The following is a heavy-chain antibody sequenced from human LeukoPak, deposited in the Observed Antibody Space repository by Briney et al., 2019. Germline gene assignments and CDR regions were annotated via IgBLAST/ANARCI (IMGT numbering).Heavy chain of an antibody. Sequence: SETLSLTRTVSGASINIYTYYWGWIRQPPGKGLEWIGYIYYSGSTNYNPSLKSRVTISVDTSKNQFSLQLSSVTAADTAVYYCARQSDYYDSSGYYYGMDVWGQGTTVTVSS. J-gene: IGHJ6*02. CDR1: GASINIYTYY. CDR2: IYYSGST. V-gene: IGHV4-61*05. D-gene: IGHD3-22*01. CDR3: ARQSDYYDSSGYYYGMDV.